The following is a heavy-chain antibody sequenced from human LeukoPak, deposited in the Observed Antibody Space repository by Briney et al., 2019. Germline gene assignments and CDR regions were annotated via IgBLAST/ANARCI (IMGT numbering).Heavy chain of an antibody. J-gene: IGHJ4*02. V-gene: IGHV3-23*01. Sequence: GGTLRLSCAASGFTFSSYGMSWVRQAPGKGLEWVSAISGSGGSTYYADSVKGRFTISRDNAKKSLFLQMNSLRAEDTAVYYCTRVTNSGYDSGNFDYWGQGTLVTVSS. CDR1: GFTFSSYG. CDR2: ISGSGGST. D-gene: IGHD5-12*01. CDR3: TRVTNSGYDSGNFDY.